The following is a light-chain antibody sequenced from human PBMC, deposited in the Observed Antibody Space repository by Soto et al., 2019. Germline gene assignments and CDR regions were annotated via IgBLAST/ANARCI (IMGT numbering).Light chain of an antibody. CDR3: KQYDIPPNT. CDR1: QVIINY. V-gene: IGKV1-33*01. CDR2: AAS. Sequence: DIQMTQSPSSLSASIGDRVTITCQASQVIINYLNWYQQKPGKAPKLLIYAASNLETGVPSRFSGSGSGTDFTFPISSLQPEDIATYYCKQYDIPPNTFGGGTKVEIK. J-gene: IGKJ4*01.